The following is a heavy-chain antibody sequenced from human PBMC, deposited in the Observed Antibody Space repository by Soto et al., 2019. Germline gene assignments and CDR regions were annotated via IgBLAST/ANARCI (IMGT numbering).Heavy chain of an antibody. Sequence: QVQVVQSGAEVKKPGDSVKVSCRASGYTFTGHAIHWVRQAPGQRLEWMGWNDGGNGRTQYAQRFQGRVTLTRDTSAITAYMELRSLTSEDTAVYYCAREAGRTGDLDYWGQGTLVTVSS. CDR2: NDGGNGRT. V-gene: IGHV1-3*01. CDR3: AREAGRTGDLDY. D-gene: IGHD7-27*01. CDR1: GYTFTGHA. J-gene: IGHJ4*02.